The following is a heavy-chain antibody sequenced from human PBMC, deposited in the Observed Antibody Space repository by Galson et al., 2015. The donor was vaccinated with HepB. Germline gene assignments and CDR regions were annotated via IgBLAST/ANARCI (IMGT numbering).Heavy chain of an antibody. D-gene: IGHD1-20*01. Sequence: SETLSLTCTVSGGSISYNSYYWGWIRQPPGKGLEWIGSIYYSGSANYNPSLKSRVTISVDTSKNQFSLKLSSVTAADAAVYYCARGLNLGHFDLWGRGTLVTVSS. J-gene: IGHJ2*01. CDR1: GGSISYNSYY. V-gene: IGHV4-39*07. CDR2: IYYSGSA. CDR3: ARGLNLGHFDL.